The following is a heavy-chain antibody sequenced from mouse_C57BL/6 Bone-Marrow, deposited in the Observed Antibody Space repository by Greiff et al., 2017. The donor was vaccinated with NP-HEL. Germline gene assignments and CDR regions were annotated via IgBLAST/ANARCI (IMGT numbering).Heavy chain of an antibody. J-gene: IGHJ2*01. Sequence: VMLVESGPELVKPGASVKISCKASGYAFSSSWMNWVKQRPGKGLEWIGRIYPGDGDTNYNGKFKGKATLTADKSSSTAYMQLSSLTSEDSAVYFCARARNYYGSSPFDYWGQGTTLTVSS. CDR2: IYPGDGDT. D-gene: IGHD1-1*01. CDR3: ARARNYYGSSPFDY. V-gene: IGHV1-82*01. CDR1: GYAFSSSW.